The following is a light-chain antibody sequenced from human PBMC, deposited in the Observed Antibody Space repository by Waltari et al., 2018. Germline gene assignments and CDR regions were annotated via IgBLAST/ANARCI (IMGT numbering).Light chain of an antibody. CDR3: AAWDDNLTGPL. V-gene: IGLV1-47*01. J-gene: IGLJ3*02. CDR2: KNN. CDR1: SSNIVGNF. Sequence: SVLTQPPSASGTPGQTVTIPCSGSSSNIVGNFFYWYQQLPGMAPQLLIYKNNQRPSGVPDRFSGSKSGTSASLAISGLRSDDEAEYYCAAWDDNLTGPLFGGGTKVTVL.